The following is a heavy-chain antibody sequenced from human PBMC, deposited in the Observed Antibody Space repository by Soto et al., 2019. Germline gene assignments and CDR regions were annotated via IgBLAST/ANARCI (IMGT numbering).Heavy chain of an antibody. CDR3: AKDIGSSGWYLSATLDS. CDR2: ISYDGSNK. V-gene: IGHV3-30*18. J-gene: IGHJ4*02. D-gene: IGHD6-13*01. Sequence: QVQLVESGGGVVQPGRSLRLSCAASGFTFSSYGMHWVRQAPGKGLEWVAVISYDGSNKYYADSVKGRFTISRDNSKNTLYLEMNRLRAEVTAVYYCAKDIGSSGWYLSATLDSWGQGTLVTVSS. CDR1: GFTFSSYG.